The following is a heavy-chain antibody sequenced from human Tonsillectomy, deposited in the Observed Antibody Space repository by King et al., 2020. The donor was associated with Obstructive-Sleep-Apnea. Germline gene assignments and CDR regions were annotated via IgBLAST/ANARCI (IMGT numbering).Heavy chain of an antibody. CDR1: GGSISSSSYY. CDR2: IYHSGST. D-gene: IGHD6-13*01. J-gene: IGHJ2*01. Sequence: QLQESGPGLVKPSETLSLTCTVSGGSISSSSYYWGWIRQPPGKGLEWIGSIYHSGSTYYNPSLKSRVTISVDTSKNQFSLKLISVTAADTAVYYCARDEQLIPYWYFDLWGRGTLVTVSS. V-gene: IGHV4-39*07. CDR3: ARDEQLIPYWYFDL.